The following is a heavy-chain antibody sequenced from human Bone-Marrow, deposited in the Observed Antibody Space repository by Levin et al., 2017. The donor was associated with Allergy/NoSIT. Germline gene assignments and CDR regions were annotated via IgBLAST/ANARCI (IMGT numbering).Heavy chain of an antibody. Sequence: ASVKVSCAASGFTFKDYWMHWVRQAPGKGLEWVSRINGDGSDTVYADFVRGRFTLSRDNAQNTLSLQMNSLRGDDTAVYYCARDRPHNWFDPWGQGTLVTVS. CDR2: INGDGSDT. V-gene: IGHV3-74*01. CDR3: ARDRPHNWFDP. J-gene: IGHJ5*02. CDR1: GFTFKDYW.